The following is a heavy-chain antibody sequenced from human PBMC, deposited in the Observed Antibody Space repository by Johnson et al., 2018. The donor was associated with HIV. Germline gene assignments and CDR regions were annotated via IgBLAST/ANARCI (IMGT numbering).Heavy chain of an antibody. CDR1: GFTFSGSA. CDR2: IRSKANSYAT. V-gene: IGHV3-73*01. D-gene: IGHD6-6*01. J-gene: IGHJ3*02. Sequence: MQLVESGGGLVQPGGSLKLSCAASGFTFSGSAMHWVRQASGKGLEWVGRIRSKANSYATAYAASVKGRFTISRDDSKNTAYLQMNSLKTEDTAVYYCTTVLRPKPLDAFDIWGQGTMVTVSS. CDR3: TTVLRPKPLDAFDI.